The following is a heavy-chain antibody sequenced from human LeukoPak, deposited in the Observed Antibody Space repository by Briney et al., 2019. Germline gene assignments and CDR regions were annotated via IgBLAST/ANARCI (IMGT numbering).Heavy chain of an antibody. CDR2: ISWSSGSI. CDR1: GFTFDDYA. CDR3: AKDRSGYSSSFDY. Sequence: GGSLRLSCAASGFTFDDYAMHWVRQAPGKGLEWVSGISWSSGSIGYADSVKGRFTISRDNAKNSRYLQMNSLRAEDTALYYCAKDRSGYSSSFDYWGQGTLVTVSS. J-gene: IGHJ4*02. D-gene: IGHD3-3*01. V-gene: IGHV3-9*01.